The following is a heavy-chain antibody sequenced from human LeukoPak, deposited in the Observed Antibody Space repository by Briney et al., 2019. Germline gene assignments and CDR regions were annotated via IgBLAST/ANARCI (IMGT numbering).Heavy chain of an antibody. CDR2: IVPVFGAA. D-gene: IGHD3-22*01. V-gene: IGHV1-69*13. CDR3: ARGRDITLIATRYYFDY. J-gene: IGHJ4*02. CDR1: GGTFSTNA. Sequence: SVKVSCKASGGTFSTNAISWVRQAPGQGLKWMGGIVPVFGAANYAPRFQGRVTITADESTSTAYMDLSSLRSEDTAVYYCARGRDITLIATRYYFDYWGQGTLVTVSS.